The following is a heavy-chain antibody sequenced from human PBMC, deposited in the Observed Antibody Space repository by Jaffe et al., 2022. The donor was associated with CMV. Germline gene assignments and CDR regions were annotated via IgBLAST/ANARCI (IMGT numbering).Heavy chain of an antibody. CDR3: ARGLWFGELLQTLDY. CDR1: GFTFSSYE. Sequence: EVQLVESGGGLVQPGGSLRLSCAASGFTFSSYEMNWVRQAPGKGLEWVSYISSSGSTIYYADSVKGRFTISRDNAKNSLYLQMNSLRAEDTAVYYCARGLWFGELLQTLDYWGQGTLVTVSS. J-gene: IGHJ4*02. CDR2: ISSSGSTI. D-gene: IGHD3-10*01. V-gene: IGHV3-48*03.